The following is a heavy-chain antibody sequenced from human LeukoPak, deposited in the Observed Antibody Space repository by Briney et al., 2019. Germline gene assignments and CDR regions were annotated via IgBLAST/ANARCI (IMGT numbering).Heavy chain of an antibody. J-gene: IGHJ4*02. V-gene: IGHV3-23*01. Sequence: GGSLRLSXAASGFTFRNFAMSWVRQSPGRGLEWVSPISASGDTIHYADSMKGRFTISRDNSKSTLYLQMNSLRAEDTALYYCARDSSGWPSDYWGQGTLVTVSS. CDR1: GFTFRNFA. CDR2: ISASGDTI. D-gene: IGHD6-19*01. CDR3: ARDSSGWPSDY.